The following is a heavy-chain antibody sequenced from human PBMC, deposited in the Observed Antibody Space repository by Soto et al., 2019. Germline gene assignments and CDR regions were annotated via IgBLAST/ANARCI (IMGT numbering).Heavy chain of an antibody. CDR3: ARAHRAGYYFDY. J-gene: IGHJ4*02. Sequence: GASGKGSWKASGNTFTNYAMDWGRQAPGQRLEWMGWINAGNGNTKYSRKFQGRVTITRDTSASTAYMELSSLRSEDTAVYYCARAHRAGYYFDYWGQGTLVTVSS. CDR1: GNTFTNYA. CDR2: INAGNGNT. V-gene: IGHV1-3*01.